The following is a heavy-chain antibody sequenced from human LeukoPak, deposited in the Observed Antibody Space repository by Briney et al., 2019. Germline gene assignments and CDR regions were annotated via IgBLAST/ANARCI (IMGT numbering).Heavy chain of an antibody. CDR3: AKDLLRFLEWRTERIDY. CDR2: ISGSGGTT. CDR1: GXTFSNYA. J-gene: IGHJ4*02. Sequence: GSLRLSCAASGXTFSNYAMSWVRQAPGKGLEWVSTISGSGGTTNCADSVKGRFTISRDNSKNTLYLQMNGLRAEDTAVYYCAKDLLRFLEWRTERIDYWGQGILVTVSS. V-gene: IGHV3-23*01. D-gene: IGHD3-3*01.